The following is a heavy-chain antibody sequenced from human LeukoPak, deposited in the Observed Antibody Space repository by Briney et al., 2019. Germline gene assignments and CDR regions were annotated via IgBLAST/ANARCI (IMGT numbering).Heavy chain of an antibody. Sequence: PWETLALLCSVSGDPLSSHYWSWIRQPPGGELEWIGYISYTGSAKYNPSLSSRVTISVDTSNNHFSLNLFSVTAADTAVYYCARTYYYMDIWGKGTTVTVSS. J-gene: IGHJ6*03. CDR2: ISYTGSA. CDR1: GDPLSSHY. V-gene: IGHV4-59*11. CDR3: ARTYYYMDI.